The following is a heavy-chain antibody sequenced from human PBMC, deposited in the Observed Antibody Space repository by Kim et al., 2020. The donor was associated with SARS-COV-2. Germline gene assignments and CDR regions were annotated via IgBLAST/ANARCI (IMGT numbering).Heavy chain of an antibody. V-gene: IGHV5-10-1*01. CDR2: IDPGGSDT. D-gene: IGHD3-16*01. Sequence: GESLKISCKVSGDSFTRYWITWVRQMPGKGLEWVGRIDPGGSDTTYSPSFRGRVTFSADKFVNTVYLQWDSLRASDTAIYYCARPARLSPGGGDFDYWGQGSLVTVS. J-gene: IGHJ4*02. CDR1: GDSFTRYW. CDR3: ARPARLSPGGGDFDY.